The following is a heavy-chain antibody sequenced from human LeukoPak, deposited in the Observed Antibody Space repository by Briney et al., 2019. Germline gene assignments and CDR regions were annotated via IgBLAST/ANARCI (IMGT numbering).Heavy chain of an antibody. CDR2: IYTSGST. CDR3: AREAPLLDRNYYGMDV. V-gene: IGHV4-61*02. J-gene: IGHJ6*02. CDR1: GGSISSGSYY. D-gene: IGHD3/OR15-3a*01. Sequence: SETLSLTCTVSGGSISSGSYYWSWIRQPAGKGLEWIGRIYTSGSTNYNPSLKSRVTISADTSKNQFSLKLSSVTAADTAVYYCAREAPLLDRNYYGMDVWGQGTTVTVSS.